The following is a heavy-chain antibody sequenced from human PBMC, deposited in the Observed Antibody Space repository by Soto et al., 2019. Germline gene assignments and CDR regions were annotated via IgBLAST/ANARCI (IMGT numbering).Heavy chain of an antibody. D-gene: IGHD5-12*01. J-gene: IGHJ3*02. CDR3: ARDRGYSAYGAGKDALDI. V-gene: IGHV3-48*03. Sequence: EVQLVESGGGLVQPGGSLRLSCATSGFTFSNYEMNWVRQTPGKGLEWISYISSRSSTIYYADSLKGRFTISRDNAKNSLYLQMNSRGAEDTAIYYCARDRGYSAYGAGKDALDIWGQGTMVTVSS. CDR1: GFTFSNYE. CDR2: ISSRSSTI.